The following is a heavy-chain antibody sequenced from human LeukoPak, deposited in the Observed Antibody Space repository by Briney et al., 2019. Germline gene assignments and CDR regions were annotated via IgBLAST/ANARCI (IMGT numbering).Heavy chain of an antibody. J-gene: IGHJ4*02. Sequence: GGSLRLSCAASGFTFSSYAMHWVRQAPGRGLEYVSAISSNGGSTYYANSVKGRFTISRDNSKNTLYLQMGSLRAEDTAVYYCAKRRDAGYSRVNDYWGQGTLVTVSS. CDR3: AKRRDAGYSRVNDY. V-gene: IGHV3-64*01. D-gene: IGHD6-13*01. CDR2: ISSNGGST. CDR1: GFTFSSYA.